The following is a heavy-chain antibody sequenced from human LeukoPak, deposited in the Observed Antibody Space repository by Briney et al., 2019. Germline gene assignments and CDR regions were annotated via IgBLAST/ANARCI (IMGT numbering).Heavy chain of an antibody. CDR1: GGSISSYY. CDR3: ARDTSGYSPDAFDI. J-gene: IGHJ3*02. Sequence: PSETLSLTCTVSGGSISSYYWSWIRQPPGKGLEWIGYIYYSGSTNYNPSLKSRVTISVDTSKNQFSLKLSSVTAADTAVYYCARDTSGYSPDAFDIWGQGTMVSVSS. V-gene: IGHV4-59*12. D-gene: IGHD3-3*01. CDR2: IYYSGST.